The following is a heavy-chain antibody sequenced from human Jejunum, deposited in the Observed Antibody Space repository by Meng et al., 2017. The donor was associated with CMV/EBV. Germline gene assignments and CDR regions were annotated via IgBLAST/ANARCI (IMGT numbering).Heavy chain of an antibody. CDR3: ARLMYYYGSGTPYYFDY. V-gene: IGHV4-39*07. Sequence: STNYSWGWIRRPPGKGLEWIGNIYYSGRTDYNQSLKSRVTTSVDTSKNQLSLKLSSVTAADTAIYYCARLMYYYGSGTPYYFDYWGQGTPVTVSS. D-gene: IGHD3-10*01. CDR2: IYYSGRT. J-gene: IGHJ4*02. CDR1: STNYS.